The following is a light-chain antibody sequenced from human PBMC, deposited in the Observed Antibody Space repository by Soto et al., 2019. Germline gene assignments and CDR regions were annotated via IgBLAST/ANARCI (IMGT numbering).Light chain of an antibody. J-gene: IGKJ4*01. CDR2: CAS. CDR3: QQYNNLPRT. V-gene: IGKV3-20*01. Sequence: EIVLTQSPGTLSLSRGERTTLSCMASQSLNMRSLAWYQRKPGQAPRLVIFCASDRATGIPDRFSGSGSGTDFTLTISSLPSDDYAVYYCQQYNNLPRTFGGGTKVDIK. CDR1: QSLNMRS.